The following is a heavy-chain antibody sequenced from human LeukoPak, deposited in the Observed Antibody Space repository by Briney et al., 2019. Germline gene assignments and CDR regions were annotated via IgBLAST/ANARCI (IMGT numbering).Heavy chain of an antibody. CDR3: AIEPATIFGVVDLKYFDY. J-gene: IGHJ4*02. CDR1: GGTFSNYA. Sequence: SVKVSCKASGGTFSNYAISWVRQAPGQGLEWMGGIIPIFGTANYAQKFQGRVTITADESTSTAYMELSSLRSEDTAVYYRAIEPATIFGVVDLKYFDYWGQGTLVTLSS. V-gene: IGHV1-69*01. D-gene: IGHD3-3*01. CDR2: IIPIFGTA.